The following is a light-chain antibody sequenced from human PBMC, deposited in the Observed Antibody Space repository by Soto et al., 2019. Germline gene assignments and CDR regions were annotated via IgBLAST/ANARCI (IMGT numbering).Light chain of an antibody. CDR2: EAS. CDR1: SSNIGTKN. V-gene: IGLV1-40*01. Sequence: QSVLTQPPSVSGAPGQRVTISCTGSSSNIGTKNVHWYQHLPGAAPKLIIYEASNRPSGVPDRFSGSKSGNTASLTISGLQAADEVDYYCSLYTSENTYVLGTGTKV. CDR3: SLYTSENTYV. J-gene: IGLJ1*01.